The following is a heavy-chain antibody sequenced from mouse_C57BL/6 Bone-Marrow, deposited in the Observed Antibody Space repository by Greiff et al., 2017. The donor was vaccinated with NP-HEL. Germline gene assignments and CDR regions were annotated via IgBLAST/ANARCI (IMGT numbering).Heavy chain of an antibody. V-gene: IGHV7-3*01. CDR1: GFTFTDYY. Sequence: EVMLVESGGGLVQPGGSLSLSCAASGFTFTDYYMSWVRQPPGKALEWLGFIRNKANGYTTEYSASVKGRFTISRDNSQSILYLQMNALRAEDSATYYCARPYDYDGYYAMDYWGQGTSVTVSS. J-gene: IGHJ4*01. D-gene: IGHD2-4*01. CDR3: ARPYDYDGYYAMDY. CDR2: IRNKANGYTT.